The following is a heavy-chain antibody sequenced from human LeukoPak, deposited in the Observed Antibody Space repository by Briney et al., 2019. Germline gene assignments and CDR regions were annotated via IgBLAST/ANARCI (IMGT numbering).Heavy chain of an antibody. Sequence: ASVKVSCKASGYTFNFYDIHWVRQAAGQGLEWMGWMNPHSDNTGYAQKFQGRVTITRNTSISTAYMELSSLRSEDTAVYYCARVGPTYYYDSSGYSFDYWGQGTLVTVSS. CDR1: GYTFNFYD. D-gene: IGHD3-22*01. CDR2: MNPHSDNT. CDR3: ARVGPTYYYDSSGYSFDY. J-gene: IGHJ4*02. V-gene: IGHV1-8*03.